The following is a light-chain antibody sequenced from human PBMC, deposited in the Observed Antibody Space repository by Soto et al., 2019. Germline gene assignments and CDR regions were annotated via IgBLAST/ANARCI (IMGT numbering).Light chain of an antibody. V-gene: IGLV2-14*03. Sequence: QSALTQPASVSGSRGQSITISCTGTSSDVGAYNFVSWYQQHPGKLPKLMIFDVSRRPSGISDRFSGSKSGNTASLTISGLQSEDEGDYYCSSYTSSSTHVFGSGTKLTVL. CDR2: DVS. J-gene: IGLJ1*01. CDR1: SSDVGAYNF. CDR3: SSYTSSSTHV.